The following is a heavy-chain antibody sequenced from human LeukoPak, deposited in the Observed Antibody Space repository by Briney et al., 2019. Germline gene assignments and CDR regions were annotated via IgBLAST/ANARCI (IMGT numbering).Heavy chain of an antibody. CDR1: GFTFSDSA. CDR3: TRWRYCGGGSCYPFDS. Sequence: GGSLKLSCAASGFTFSDSAIHWVRQGSGKGLEWVGRIRSKANSYATEYAASVTGRFTISRDESKNTTYLQMNSLKTEDTAVYYCTRWRYCGGGSCYPFDSWGQGILVTVSS. J-gene: IGHJ4*02. V-gene: IGHV3-73*01. CDR2: IRSKANSYAT. D-gene: IGHD2-15*01.